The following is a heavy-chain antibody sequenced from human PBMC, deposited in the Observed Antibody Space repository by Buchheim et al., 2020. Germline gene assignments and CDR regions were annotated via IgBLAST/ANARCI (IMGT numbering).Heavy chain of an antibody. CDR1: GFTFSSYG. Sequence: QVQLVESGGGVVQPGRSLRLSCAASGFTFSSYGMHWVRQAPGKGLEWVAVIWYDGSNKYYEDSMKGRFTISRDNSKNTLYLQMNSLRAEDTAVYYCARDTRFLEWLVDYWGKGTL. CDR2: IWYDGSNK. V-gene: IGHV3-33*01. D-gene: IGHD3-3*01. CDR3: ARDTRFLEWLVDY. J-gene: IGHJ4*02.